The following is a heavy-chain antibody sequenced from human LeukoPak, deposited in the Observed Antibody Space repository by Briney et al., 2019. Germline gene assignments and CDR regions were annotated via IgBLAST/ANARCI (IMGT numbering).Heavy chain of an antibody. CDR2: MNPNSGKT. CDR3: TRSVRRGSIDY. V-gene: IGHV1-8*01. D-gene: IGHD5-12*01. CDR1: GYTFSSYD. J-gene: IGHJ4*02. Sequence: GASVKVSCKASGYTFSSYDINWGRQATGQGLEWMGWMNPNSGKTGYAQKFQGRVTMTRSTSISTAYMELSSLRSEDTAVYYCTRSVRRGSIDYWGPGTLVTVSS.